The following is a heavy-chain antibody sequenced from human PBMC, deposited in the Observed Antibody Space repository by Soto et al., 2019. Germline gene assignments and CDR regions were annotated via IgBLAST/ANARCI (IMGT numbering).Heavy chain of an antibody. V-gene: IGHV3-30*18. Sequence: QVQLVESGGGVVQPGRSLRLSCAASGFTFSSYGMHWVRQAPGKGLEWVAVISYDGSNKYYADSVKGRFTISRDNSKNTLYLQMKSLRAEDTAVYYCAKEDGAMDVWGKGTTVTVSS. CDR2: ISYDGSNK. CDR3: AKEDGAMDV. D-gene: IGHD3-16*01. J-gene: IGHJ6*03. CDR1: GFTFSSYG.